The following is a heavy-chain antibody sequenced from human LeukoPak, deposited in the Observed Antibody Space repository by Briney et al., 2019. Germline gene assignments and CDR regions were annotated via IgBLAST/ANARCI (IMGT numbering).Heavy chain of an antibody. CDR1: GFTFSSYS. Sequence: GGSLRLSCAASGFTFSSYSMNWVRQAPGKGLEWVSSISSSSSYIYYADSVKGRFTISRDNAKNSLYLQMNSLRAEDTAVYYCASDRQWLVRGEHYWGQGTLVTVSS. CDR2: ISSSSSYI. CDR3: ASDRQWLVRGEHY. V-gene: IGHV3-21*01. J-gene: IGHJ4*02. D-gene: IGHD6-19*01.